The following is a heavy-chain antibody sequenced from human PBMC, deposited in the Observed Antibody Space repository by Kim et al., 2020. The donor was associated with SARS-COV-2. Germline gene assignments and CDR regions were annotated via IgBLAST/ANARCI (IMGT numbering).Heavy chain of an antibody. V-gene: IGHV4-59*01. J-gene: IGHJ3*02. D-gene: IGHD3-22*01. Sequence: TRRVTISVDTSKNQFSMKLSSVTAADTAVYYCAAGEDYYDSSGYSAAFDIWGQGTMVTVSS. CDR3: AAGEDYYDSSGYSAAFDI.